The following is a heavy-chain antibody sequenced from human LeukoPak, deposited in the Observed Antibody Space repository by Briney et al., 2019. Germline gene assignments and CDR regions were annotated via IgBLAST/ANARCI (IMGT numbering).Heavy chain of an antibody. Sequence: SETLSLTCTVSGGSISTSGYYWGWIRQPPGEGLEWIGIIYYSGSTYYNPSLKSRVTISVDTSKNQFSLKLSSVTAADTAVYYCASSYSSGWYGWFDPWGQGTLVTVSS. J-gene: IGHJ5*02. CDR3: ASSYSSGWYGWFDP. V-gene: IGHV4-39*07. D-gene: IGHD6-19*01. CDR1: GGSISTSGYY. CDR2: IYYSGST.